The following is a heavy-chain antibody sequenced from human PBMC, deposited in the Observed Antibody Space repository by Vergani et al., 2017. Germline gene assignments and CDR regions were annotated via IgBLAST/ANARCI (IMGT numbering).Heavy chain of an antibody. J-gene: IGHJ3*02. V-gene: IGHV3-66*01. CDR2: IYSGGST. CDR1: GFTFSSYA. CDR3: ARDSPGKGAFDI. Sequence: EVQLVESGGGLVQPGGSLRLSCAASGFTFSSYAMSWVRQAPGKGLEWVSVIYSGGSTYYADSVKGRFTISRDNSKNTLYLQMNSLRAEDTAVYYCARDSPGKGAFDIWGQGTMVTVSS.